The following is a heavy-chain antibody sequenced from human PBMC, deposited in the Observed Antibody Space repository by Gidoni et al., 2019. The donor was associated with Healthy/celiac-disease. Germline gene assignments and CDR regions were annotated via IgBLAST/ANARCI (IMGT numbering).Heavy chain of an antibody. CDR3: ARERGIVGATIDY. D-gene: IGHD1-26*01. CDR1: GVTFSSYW. V-gene: IGHV3-7*01. CDR2: IKQDGSEK. Sequence: EVQLVESGGGLVQPGGSLRLACAASGVTFSSYWMSWVRQAPGKGREWVANIKQDGSEKYYVDSVKGRFTISRDNAKNSLYLQMNSLRAEDTAVYYCARERGIVGATIDYWGQGTLVTVSS. J-gene: IGHJ4*02.